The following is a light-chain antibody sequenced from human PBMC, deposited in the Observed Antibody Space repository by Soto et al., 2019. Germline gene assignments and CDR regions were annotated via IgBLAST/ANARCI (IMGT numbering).Light chain of an antibody. CDR3: QQFYSTPPT. Sequence: DIVMTQSPDSLAVSLGERATINCKSSQSVLYSSNNKNYLAWYQQKPRQPPKLLIYWASTRESGVPDRFSGSGSGTAFTLTISILQTEDVAVYYCQQFYSTPPTFGQGTKVDIK. CDR1: QSVLYSSNNKNY. V-gene: IGKV4-1*01. J-gene: IGKJ1*01. CDR2: WAS.